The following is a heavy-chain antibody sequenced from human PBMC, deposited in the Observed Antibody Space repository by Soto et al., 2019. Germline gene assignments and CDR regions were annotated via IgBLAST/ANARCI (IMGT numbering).Heavy chain of an antibody. CDR1: GGSFSGYY. CDR3: ARAPSYDFWSGYYGLNYYYYGMDV. J-gene: IGHJ6*02. Sequence: SETLSLTCAVYGGSFSGYYWSWIRQPPGKGLEWIGEINHSGSTNYNPSLKSRVTISVDTSKNQFSLKLSSVTAADTAVYYCARAPSYDFWSGYYGLNYYYYGMDVWGQGTTVTVSS. D-gene: IGHD3-3*01. V-gene: IGHV4-34*01. CDR2: INHSGST.